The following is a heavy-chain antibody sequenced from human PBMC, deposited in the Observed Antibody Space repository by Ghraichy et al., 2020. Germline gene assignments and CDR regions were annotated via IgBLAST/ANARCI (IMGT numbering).Heavy chain of an antibody. CDR2: ISVRGGST. CDR3: AKALDTATWGAFGY. Sequence: SCAASGFTFDNFAMSWVRQAPGKRLEWVSSISVRGGSTYYADSVRGRYTISRDNSKNMLYLEMKSPRVNDTAVYYCAKALDTATWGAFGYWGRGTLVTVSS. J-gene: IGHJ4*02. D-gene: IGHD3-16*01. CDR1: GFTFDNFA. V-gene: IGHV3-23*01.